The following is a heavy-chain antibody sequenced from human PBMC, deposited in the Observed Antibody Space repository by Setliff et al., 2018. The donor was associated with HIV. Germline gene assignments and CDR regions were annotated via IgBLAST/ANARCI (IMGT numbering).Heavy chain of an antibody. CDR2: IRSKGYGSAT. D-gene: IGHD1-1*01. J-gene: IGHJ4*02. V-gene: IGHV3-73*01. CDR1: GFTLNHAW. CDR3: TRHSTDPWSLLDY. Sequence: GGSLRLSCAASGFTLNHAWMSWVRQASGKGLEWVGRIRSKGYGSATAYAASVKGRFTISRDDSKNTAYLQMDSLKTEDTAVYYCTRHSTDPWSLLDYWGQGTLVTVSS.